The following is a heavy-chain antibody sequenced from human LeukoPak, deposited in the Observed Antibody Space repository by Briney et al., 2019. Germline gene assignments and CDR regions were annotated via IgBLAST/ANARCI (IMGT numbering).Heavy chain of an antibody. Sequence: PGGVLRLSCAASGFTFSSYAMHWVRQAPGKGLEWVAVIWYDGSNKYYADSVKGRFTISRDNSKNTLYLQMNSLRAEDTAVYYCARERYTVLLWFGGYGMDVWGQGTTVTVSS. CDR3: ARERYTVLLWFGGYGMDV. D-gene: IGHD3-10*01. V-gene: IGHV3-33*08. J-gene: IGHJ6*02. CDR1: GFTFSSYA. CDR2: IWYDGSNK.